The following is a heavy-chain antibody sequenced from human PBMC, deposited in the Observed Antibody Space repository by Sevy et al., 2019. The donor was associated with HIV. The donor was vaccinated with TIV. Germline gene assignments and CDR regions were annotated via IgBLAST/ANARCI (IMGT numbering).Heavy chain of an antibody. CDR2: INHGGTT. D-gene: IGHD6-19*01. J-gene: IGHJ4*02. CDR1: GGSFSYYF. V-gene: IGHV4-34*01. CDR3: ATRASTGCYFDY. Sequence: SETLSLTCAGYGGSFSYYFWSWIRQSPGKGPEWIGEINHGGTTNYNPAIKSRVTLSVDTSKKHFSLNLRSVTAADTAVYYCATRASTGCYFDYWGQGTLVTVSS.